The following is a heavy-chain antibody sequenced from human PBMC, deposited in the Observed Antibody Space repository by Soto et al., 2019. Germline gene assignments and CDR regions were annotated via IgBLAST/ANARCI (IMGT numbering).Heavy chain of an antibody. J-gene: IGHJ5*02. D-gene: IGHD2-15*01. Sequence: QVQLQESGPGLVKPSGTLSLTCAVSSGTISSSNWWTWVRQPPGKGLEWIGEINQSGRPNYNPSLRSRVTISVDKSKSQFFLKLSSVPAADTAIYYCAGLGMVAAHREFDPWGQGTLVTVSS. V-gene: IGHV4-4*02. CDR1: SGTISSSNW. CDR3: AGLGMVAAHREFDP. CDR2: INQSGRP.